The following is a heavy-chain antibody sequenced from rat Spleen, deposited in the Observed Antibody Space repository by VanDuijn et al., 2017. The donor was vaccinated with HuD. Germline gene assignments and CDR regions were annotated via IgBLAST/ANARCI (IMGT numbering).Heavy chain of an antibody. CDR1: GFTFSNYD. CDR3: ARGYVMDA. CDR2: ISTGGGNT. V-gene: IGHV5S13*01. Sequence: EVQLVESGGGLVQSGRSMKLSCAASGFTFSNYDMAWVRQAPTKGLEWIASISTGGGNTYYRDSVKGRFTISRDNAKNTQYLEMDSLRSEDTATYYCARGYVMDAWGQGVMVTVSS. J-gene: IGHJ4*01.